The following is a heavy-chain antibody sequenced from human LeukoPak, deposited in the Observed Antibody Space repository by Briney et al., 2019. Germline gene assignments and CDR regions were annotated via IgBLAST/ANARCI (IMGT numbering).Heavy chain of an antibody. J-gene: IGHJ6*03. D-gene: IGHD3-10*01. CDR1: GFTFSSYW. Sequence: GGSLRLSCAASGFTFSSYWMSWVRQAPGKGLEWVANIKQDGSEKYYMDSVKGRFTISRDNAKNSLYLQMNSLRAEDTAVYYCARDLATSGKYYYYYMDVWGKGTTVTVSS. V-gene: IGHV3-7*01. CDR3: ARDLATSGKYYYYYMDV. CDR2: IKQDGSEK.